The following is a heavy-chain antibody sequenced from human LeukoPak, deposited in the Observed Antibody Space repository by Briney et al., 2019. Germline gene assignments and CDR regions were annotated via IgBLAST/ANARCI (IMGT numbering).Heavy chain of an antibody. V-gene: IGHV3-30*18. CDR1: RFTFSSYG. J-gene: IGHJ4*02. Sequence: GGSLRLFCAASRFTFSSYGMHWVRQAPGKGLEWVAVISYDGSNKYYADSVKGRFTISRDNSKNTLYLQMNSLRAEDTAVYYCAKSSPVVTAIPLDYWGQGTLDTVSS. CDR3: AKSSPVVTAIPLDY. D-gene: IGHD2-21*02. CDR2: ISYDGSNK.